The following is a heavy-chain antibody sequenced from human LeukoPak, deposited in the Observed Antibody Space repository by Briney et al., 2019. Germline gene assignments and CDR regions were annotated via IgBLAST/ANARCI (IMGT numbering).Heavy chain of an antibody. D-gene: IGHD3-9*01. Sequence: SETLSLTCTVSGGSISSSSYYWGWIRQPPGKGLEWIGSIFYSENTYYNPSLKSRVTISVDTSKNQFSLRLNSVTAADTAVYYCASGRYLDWLRSIKAFDYWGQGILVTVSS. CDR1: GGSISSSSYY. J-gene: IGHJ4*02. CDR3: ASGRYLDWLRSIKAFDY. CDR2: IFYSENT. V-gene: IGHV4-39*01.